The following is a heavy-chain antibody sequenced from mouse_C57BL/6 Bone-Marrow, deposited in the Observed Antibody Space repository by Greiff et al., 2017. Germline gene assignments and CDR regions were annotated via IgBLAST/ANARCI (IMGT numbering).Heavy chain of an antibody. CDR3: ARWGSGYVAWFAY. V-gene: IGHV1-64*01. CDR2: IHPTSGST. J-gene: IGHJ3*01. CDR1: GYTFTSYW. D-gene: IGHD3-2*02. Sequence: QVQLQQPGAELVKPGASVKLSCKASGYTFTSYWMHWVKQRPGQGLEWIGMIHPTSGSTNYNEKFKSKATLTVDKSSSTAYMQLSSLTSEDSAGYYCARWGSGYVAWFAYGGQGTLVTVSA.